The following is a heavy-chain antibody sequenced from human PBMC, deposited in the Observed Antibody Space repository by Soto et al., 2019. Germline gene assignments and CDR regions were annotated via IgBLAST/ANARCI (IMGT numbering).Heavy chain of an antibody. CDR3: ARGDWFHP. J-gene: IGHJ5*02. Sequence: QVQLQESGPGLVKPSQTLSLTCTVSGGSISAGDYYWNWIRQPPGKGLEWIGYIYYTGTTKYNPSLKSRATLSVDTSKNRFSLNLTSVTAADSAVYYCARGDWFHPWGPGTLVTV. CDR2: IYYTGTT. CDR1: GGSISAGDYY. V-gene: IGHV4-30-4*01.